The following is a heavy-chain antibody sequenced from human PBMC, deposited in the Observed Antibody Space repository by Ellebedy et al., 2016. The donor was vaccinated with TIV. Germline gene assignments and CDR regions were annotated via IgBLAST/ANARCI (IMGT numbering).Heavy chain of an antibody. CDR2: IYYSGST. V-gene: IGHV4-31*03. D-gene: IGHD3-3*01. CDR1: GGSIFSGAYY. Sequence: SETLSLXXTVSGGSIFSGAYYWTWIRQHPGEGLEWIGYIYYSGSTYYNPSLKSRVTISVDTSKNQFSLKLSSVTAADTAVYYCARSYYDFWSGYYRNAFDMWGQGKMVTVPS. CDR3: ARSYYDFWSGYYRNAFDM. J-gene: IGHJ3*02.